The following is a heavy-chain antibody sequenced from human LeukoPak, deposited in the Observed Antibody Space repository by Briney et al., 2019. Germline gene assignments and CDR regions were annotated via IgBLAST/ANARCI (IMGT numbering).Heavy chain of an antibody. CDR3: ARSQKSPYCSSTSCYDWFDP. Sequence: GASVKVSCKSSGYTFTGYYMHWVRQAPGQGLEWMGWINPNSGGTNYAQKFQGRVTMTRDTSISTAYMELSRLRSDDTAVYYCARSQKSPYCSSTSCYDWFDPWGQGTLVTVSS. CDR1: GYTFTGYY. V-gene: IGHV1-2*02. D-gene: IGHD2-2*01. J-gene: IGHJ5*02. CDR2: INPNSGGT.